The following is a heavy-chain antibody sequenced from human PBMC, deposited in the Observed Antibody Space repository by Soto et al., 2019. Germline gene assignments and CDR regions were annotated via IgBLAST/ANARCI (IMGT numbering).Heavy chain of an antibody. CDR2: INAGNGNT. CDR3: ARSSSTRAVVTARVSVWFDP. D-gene: IGHD2-21*02. CDR1: GYTFTSYA. J-gene: IGHJ5*02. V-gene: IGHV1-3*01. Sequence: QVQLVQSGAEVKKPGASVKVSCKASGYTFTSYAMHWVRQAPGQRLEWMGWINAGNGNTKYSQKFQGRVTITRDTSASTAYMELSSLRSEDTAVYYCARSSSTRAVVTARVSVWFDPWGQGTLVTVSS.